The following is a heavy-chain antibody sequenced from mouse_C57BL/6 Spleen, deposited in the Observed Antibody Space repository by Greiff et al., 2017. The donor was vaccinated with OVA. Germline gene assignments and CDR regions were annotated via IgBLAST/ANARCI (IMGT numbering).Heavy chain of an antibody. V-gene: IGHV1-64*01. Sequence: QVQLQQSGAELVKPGASVKLSCKASGYTFTSYWMHWVKQRPGQGLEWIGMIHPNSGSTNYNEKFKSKATLTVDKSSSTAYMQLSSLTSEDSAVYYCAREGDSSGYGYFDVWGTGTTVTVSS. J-gene: IGHJ1*03. D-gene: IGHD3-2*02. CDR2: IHPNSGST. CDR3: AREGDSSGYGYFDV. CDR1: GYTFTSYW.